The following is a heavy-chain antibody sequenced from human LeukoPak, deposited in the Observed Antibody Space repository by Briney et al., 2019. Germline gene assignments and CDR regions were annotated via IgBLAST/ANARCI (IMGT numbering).Heavy chain of an antibody. CDR2: INAGNGNT. D-gene: IGHD3-10*01. CDR1: GYIFTSYV. CDR3: ARALPSYYSDNWYPLDS. V-gene: IGHV1-3*01. Sequence: GASLKVSCKASGYIFTSYVIHWARQAPGQRLEWMGCINAGNGNTKYSQKFQGRVTITRDTSASTAYMELSSLRSEDTAVYYCARALPSYYSDNWYPLDSWGQGTLVTVSS. J-gene: IGHJ4*02.